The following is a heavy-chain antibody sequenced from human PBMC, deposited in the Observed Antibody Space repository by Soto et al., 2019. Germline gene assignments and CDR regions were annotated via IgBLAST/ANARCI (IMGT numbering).Heavy chain of an antibody. Sequence: ASVKVSCKASGRTFSSYAISCVRQAPGQGLEWMGGIIPIFGTANYAQKFQGRVTITADESTSTAYMELSSLRSEDTAVYYCARAVGESYDSSGYYSNWFDPWGQGTLVTVSS. V-gene: IGHV1-69*13. CDR1: GRTFSSYA. J-gene: IGHJ5*02. D-gene: IGHD3-22*01. CDR2: IIPIFGTA. CDR3: ARAVGESYDSSGYYSNWFDP.